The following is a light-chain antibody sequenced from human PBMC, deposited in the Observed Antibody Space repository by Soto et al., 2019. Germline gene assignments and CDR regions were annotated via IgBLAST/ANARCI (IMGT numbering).Light chain of an antibody. CDR1: SGHSNYA. CDR3: QTWGTGIQV. J-gene: IGLJ3*02. CDR2: LNSDGSH. V-gene: IGLV4-69*01. Sequence: QPVLTQSPSASASLGASVKLTCTLSSGHSNYAIAWHQQQPEKGPRYLMKLNSDGSHSKGDGIPDRFSGSSSGAERYLTISRLQSEDAADYYCQTWGTGIQVFGGGTKLTVL.